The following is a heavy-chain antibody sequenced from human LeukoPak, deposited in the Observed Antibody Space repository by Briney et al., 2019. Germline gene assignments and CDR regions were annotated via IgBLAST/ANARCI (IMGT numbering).Heavy chain of an antibody. V-gene: IGHV1-46*01. CDR1: GYTFTIYY. D-gene: IGHD2-8*02. CDR2: INPSGGST. J-gene: IGHJ5*02. CDR3: ARAEGYPVLYNWFDP. Sequence: AAVTVSFTASGYTFTIYYMHWVRQAPGQGIERMGVINPSGGSTSYAQKFQGRVTMTRDTSTSTVYMELSSLRSEDTAVYYCARAEGYPVLYNWFDPWGQGTLVTVSS.